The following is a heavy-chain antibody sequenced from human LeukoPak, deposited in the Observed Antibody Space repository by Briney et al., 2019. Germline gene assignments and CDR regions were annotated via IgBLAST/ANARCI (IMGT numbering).Heavy chain of an antibody. D-gene: IGHD6-13*01. J-gene: IGHJ4*02. CDR1: GFTFSSYW. V-gene: IGHV3-7*01. CDR2: IKQDGSEK. CDR3: ARDLHRVAAAGPSLDY. Sequence: GGSLRLSCAASGFTFSSYWMSWVRQAPGKGLEWVANIKQDGSEKYYVDSVKGRFTISRDNAKNSLYLQMNSLRAEDTAVYYCARDLHRVAAAGPSLDYWGQGTLVTVSS.